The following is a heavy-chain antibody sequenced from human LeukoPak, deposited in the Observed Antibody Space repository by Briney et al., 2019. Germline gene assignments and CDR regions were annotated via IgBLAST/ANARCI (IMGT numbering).Heavy chain of an antibody. CDR1: GFTFSSYG. D-gene: IGHD2-15*01. J-gene: IGHJ4*02. CDR2: ISGNGGST. CDR3: AKSSPTSGWY. V-gene: IGHV3-23*01. Sequence: GGSLRLSCAASGFTFSSYGMSWVRQAPGKGLEWVSGISGNGGSTYYADSVKGRFTISRDNSKDTLYLQMNSLRPEDTAVYYCAKSSPTSGWYWGQGTLVAVSS.